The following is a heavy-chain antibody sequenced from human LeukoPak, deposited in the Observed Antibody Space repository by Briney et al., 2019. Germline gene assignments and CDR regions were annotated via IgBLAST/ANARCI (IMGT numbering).Heavy chain of an antibody. CDR1: GYSFTSYW. Sequence: GESLKISCKGSGYSFTSYWIGWVRQMPGKGLEWMGIIYPGDSDTRYSPSFQGQVTISADKSISTAYLQWSSLKDSDTAMYYCARRYCSSTSCYGENYFDYWGQGTLVTVSS. J-gene: IGHJ4*02. D-gene: IGHD2-2*01. V-gene: IGHV5-51*01. CDR2: IYPGDSDT. CDR3: ARRYCSSTSCYGENYFDY.